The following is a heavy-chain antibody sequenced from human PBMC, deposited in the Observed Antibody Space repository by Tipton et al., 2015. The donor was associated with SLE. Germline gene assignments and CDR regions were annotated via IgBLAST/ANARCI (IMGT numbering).Heavy chain of an antibody. CDR3: AKPPVVATIGYYFDY. V-gene: IGHV3-30*18. D-gene: IGHD5-12*01. CDR2: ISYDGSNK. CDR1: GFTFSSYG. Sequence: SLRLSCAASGFTFSSYGMHWVRQAPGKGLEWVAVISYDGSNKYYADSVKGRFTISRDNSKNTLYLQMNSLRAEDTAVYYCAKPPVVATIGYYFDYWGQGTLVTVSS. J-gene: IGHJ4*02.